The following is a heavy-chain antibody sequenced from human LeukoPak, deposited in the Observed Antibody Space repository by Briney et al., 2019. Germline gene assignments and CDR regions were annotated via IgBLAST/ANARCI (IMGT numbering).Heavy chain of an antibody. D-gene: IGHD1-26*01. CDR1: GFIYGNYW. CDR3: VRQQTPHGNFDY. Sequence: GGSLRLSCRGSGFIYGNYWMTWVRQAPGKGLEWVANVKQDGRERHYVDSVEGRFTISRENAKNSLSLQMNSLRAEDTAVYYCVRQQTPHGNFDYWGQGTLVTVSS. CDR2: VKQDGRER. J-gene: IGHJ4*02. V-gene: IGHV3-7*03.